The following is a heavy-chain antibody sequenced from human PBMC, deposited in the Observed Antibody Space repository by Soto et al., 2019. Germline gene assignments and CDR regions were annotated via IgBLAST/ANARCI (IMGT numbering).Heavy chain of an antibody. CDR1: GFTXXXYG. J-gene: IGHJ3*02. Sequence: QVQLVESGGGVVQPGRSLRLSCAASGFTXXXYGMHWVRXAXXXXXEWVAVIWYDGSNKYYADSVKGRFTISRDNSKNTLYLQMNSLRAEDTAVYYCARVLLGVWYDVGAADAFDIWGQGTMVTVSS. V-gene: IGHV3-33*01. CDR3: ARVLLGVWYDVGAADAFDI. CDR2: IWYDGSNK. D-gene: IGHD2-21*01.